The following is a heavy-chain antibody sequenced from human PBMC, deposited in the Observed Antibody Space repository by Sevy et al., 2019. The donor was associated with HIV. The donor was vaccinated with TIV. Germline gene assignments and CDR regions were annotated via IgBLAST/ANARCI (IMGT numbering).Heavy chain of an antibody. D-gene: IGHD6-6*01. CDR2: IRYDGSNK. Sequence: GGSLRLSCAASGFTFSSYGMHWVRQAPGKGLEWVAFIRYDGSNKYYADSVKGRFTISRDNSKNTLYLQMNSLRAEDTAVYYCAKSVYSSSSPFDYWGQGTLVTVSS. CDR1: GFTFSSYG. CDR3: AKSVYSSSSPFDY. V-gene: IGHV3-30*02. J-gene: IGHJ4*02.